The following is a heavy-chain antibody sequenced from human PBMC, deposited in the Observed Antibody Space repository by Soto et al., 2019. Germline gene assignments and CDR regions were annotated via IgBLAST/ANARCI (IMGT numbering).Heavy chain of an antibody. CDR3: ARPYYDFWSGRNYWYFDL. CDR2: ISAYNGNT. D-gene: IGHD3-3*01. J-gene: IGHJ2*01. V-gene: IGHV1-18*01. Sequence: ASVKVSCKASGYTFTGYGISWVRQAPGQGLEWMGWISAYNGNTNYAQKLQGRVTMTTDTSTSTAYMELRSLRSDDTAVYYCARPYYDFWSGRNYWYFDLWGRGTLVTVSS. CDR1: GYTFTGYG.